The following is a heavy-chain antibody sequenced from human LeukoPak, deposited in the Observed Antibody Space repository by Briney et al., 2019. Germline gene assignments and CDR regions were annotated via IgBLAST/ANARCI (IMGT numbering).Heavy chain of an antibody. CDR2: ISGSGGST. J-gene: IGHJ4*02. V-gene: IGHV3-23*01. CDR3: AKGLNGYCSSTSCYLDY. CDR1: GFTFSSYA. Sequence: GGSLGLSCAASGFTFSSYAMSWVRQAPGKGLEWVSAISGSGGSTYYADSVKGRFTISRDNSKNTLYLQMNSLRAEDTAVYYCAKGLNGYCSSTSCYLDYWGQGTLVTVSS. D-gene: IGHD2-2*01.